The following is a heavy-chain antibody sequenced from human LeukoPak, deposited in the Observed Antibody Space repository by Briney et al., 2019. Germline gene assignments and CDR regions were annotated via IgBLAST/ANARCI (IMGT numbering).Heavy chain of an antibody. Sequence: ASVKVSCKASGFTFTDYCMHWVRQAPGQGLEWMGWINPNTGVTNRAQKFQGRVTMTRDTSITTAYMELTRLKSDDTAVYYCARDGALDYWGQGTLVTVSS. CDR2: INPNTGVT. CDR3: ARDGALDY. D-gene: IGHD3-16*01. J-gene: IGHJ4*02. V-gene: IGHV1-2*02. CDR1: GFTFTDYC.